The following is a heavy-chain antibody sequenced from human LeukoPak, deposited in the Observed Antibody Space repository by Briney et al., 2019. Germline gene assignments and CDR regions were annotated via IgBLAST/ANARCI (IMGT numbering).Heavy chain of an antibody. D-gene: IGHD5-24*01. CDR3: ARDVATISNWFDP. CDR1: GFTFSNHY. V-gene: IGHV3-7*01. J-gene: IGHJ5*02. CDR2: INQDGSEK. Sequence: PGGSLRLSCVGSGFTFSNHYMSWVRQAPGKGLEWVANINQDGSEKNYVDSVKGRFTISRDNAKNSLYLQMNSLRAEDTAVYYCARDVATISNWFDPWGQGTLVTVSS.